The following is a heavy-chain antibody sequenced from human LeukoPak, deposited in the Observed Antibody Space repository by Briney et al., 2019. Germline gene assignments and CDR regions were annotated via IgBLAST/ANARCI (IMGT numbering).Heavy chain of an antibody. CDR3: VRDSRPGGDMGFDL. CDR2: IKEDGSEK. D-gene: IGHD3-10*01. Sequence: EGSLRLSCAASGFNFGEFWMAWVRQTPGKGLEWVADIKEDGSEKFYVDSVKGRFTISRDNSKNSLDLQMNRLRGDDTALYFCVRDSRPGGDMGFDLWGLGTLVTVSS. V-gene: IGHV3-7*01. J-gene: IGHJ4*02. CDR1: GFNFGEFW.